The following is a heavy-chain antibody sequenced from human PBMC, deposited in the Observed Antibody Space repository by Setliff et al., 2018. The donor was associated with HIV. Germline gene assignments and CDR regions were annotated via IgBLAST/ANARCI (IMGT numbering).Heavy chain of an antibody. D-gene: IGHD2-2*01. Sequence: LSRTCTVSGGSISSYYWSWIRQPPGKGLEWIGYIYYSGSTNYNPSLKSRVTISVDTSKNQFSLKLSSVTAADTAVYYCARDLLGYCSSTSCHSHYMDVWGKGTTVTVSS. CDR3: ARDLLGYCSSTSCHSHYMDV. CDR2: IYYSGST. CDR1: GGSISSYY. V-gene: IGHV4-59*01. J-gene: IGHJ6*03.